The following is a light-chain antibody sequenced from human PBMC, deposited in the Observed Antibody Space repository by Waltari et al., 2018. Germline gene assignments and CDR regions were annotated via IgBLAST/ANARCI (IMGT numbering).Light chain of an antibody. V-gene: IGLV1-40*01. CDR1: RSNIWVGHD. CDR3: QSFDIRLSGGVV. J-gene: IGLJ3*02. Sequence: QSVLTQPPSMSGAPGQRVTISCTGSRSNIWVGHDVHGHQVFPRTAPKLLIYGNNNRPSGVPDRFSGPKSDTSASLAIGGLQAEDEADYYCQSFDIRLSGGVVFGGGTKVTVL. CDR2: GNN.